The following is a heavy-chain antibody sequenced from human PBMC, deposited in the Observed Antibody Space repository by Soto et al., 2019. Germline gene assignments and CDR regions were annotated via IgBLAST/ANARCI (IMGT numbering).Heavy chain of an antibody. CDR2: IYTTESP. J-gene: IGHJ6*02. CDR1: GASSSSYY. CDR3: ARQGFHYYYGMDV. Sequence: SETLSLTCTVSGASSSSYYWTWIRQPAGKGLEWIGRIYTTESPNYNPSLKSRVSMSLDTSKNQFSLKVTSVTAADTAVYYCARQGFHYYYGMDVWGQGTTVTVSS. V-gene: IGHV4-4*07.